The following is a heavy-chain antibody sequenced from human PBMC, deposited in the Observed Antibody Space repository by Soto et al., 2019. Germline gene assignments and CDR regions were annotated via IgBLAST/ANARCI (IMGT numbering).Heavy chain of an antibody. Sequence: QSLTCTVSGGSIRVDDYYWSCLRQPPGTGLEWIGYIYYSESASYNPSLERRVTMSVDMSKAQLSLTLSSATAAETALYFCAGLRYTRLVSDPSARGNHWFDPLDQGTLVTVSS. CDR3: AGLRYTRLVSDPSARGNHWFDP. CDR1: GGSIRVDDYY. CDR2: IYYSESA. V-gene: IGHV4-30-4*01. D-gene: IGHD5-18*01. J-gene: IGHJ5*02.